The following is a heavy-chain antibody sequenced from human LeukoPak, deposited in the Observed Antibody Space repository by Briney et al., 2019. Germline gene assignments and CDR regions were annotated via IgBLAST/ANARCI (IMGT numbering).Heavy chain of an antibody. V-gene: IGHV3-11*06. CDR1: GFTFSDYY. J-gene: IGHJ4*02. CDR3: VRAGYSAYDSLFDY. CDR2: ISSSSSYT. D-gene: IGHD5-12*01. Sequence: PGGSLRLSCAASGFTFSDYYIRWVRQAPGKGLEGVSYISSSSSYTNYADSLKGRFTISRDNAKNSLYLQMNSLRAEDTAVYYCVRAGYSAYDSLFDYWGQGTLVTVSS.